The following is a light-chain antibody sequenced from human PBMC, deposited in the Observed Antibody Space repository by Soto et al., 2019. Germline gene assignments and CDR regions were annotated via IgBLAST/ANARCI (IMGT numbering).Light chain of an antibody. CDR3: AAWDDSLNGYV. V-gene: IGLV1-44*01. CDR1: SSNIGSES. Sequence: QSVLTQPPSTPGTPGQRVTISCSGSSSNIGSESVNWYQQLPGTAPKLLIYSYNQRPSGVPDRFSGSKSGTSASLAISGLQSEDEADYICAAWDDSLNGYVFGLGTKLTVL. J-gene: IGLJ1*01. CDR2: SYN.